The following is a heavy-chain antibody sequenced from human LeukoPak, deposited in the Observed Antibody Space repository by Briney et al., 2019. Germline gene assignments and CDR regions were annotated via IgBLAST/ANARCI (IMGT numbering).Heavy chain of an antibody. V-gene: IGHV3-21*01. D-gene: IGHD6-19*01. CDR3: ARDLSSSGWYWSRWFDP. CDR2: ISSSSSYI. CDR1: GFTFSSYS. J-gene: IGHJ5*02. Sequence: GGSLRLSCAASGFTFSSYSMNWVRQAPGKGLEWVSSISSSSSYIYYADSVKGRFTISRDNAKNSLYLQMNSLRAADTAVYYCARDLSSSGWYWSRWFDPWGQGTLVTVSS.